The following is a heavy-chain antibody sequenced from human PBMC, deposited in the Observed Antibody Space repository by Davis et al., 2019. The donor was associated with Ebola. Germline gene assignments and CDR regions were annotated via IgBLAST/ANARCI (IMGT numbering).Heavy chain of an antibody. J-gene: IGHJ6*02. V-gene: IGHV3-23*01. CDR2: IGGSGGDV. CDR1: GFTFSNYA. D-gene: IGHD6-6*01. CDR3: ARLQVPGRPFYYYGMDV. Sequence: GESLKISCAASGFTFSNYAMSWVRQAPGKRPEWISAIGGSGGDVYYADSVKGRFTISRDNSRNTVYLQMNSLRAEDSAVYYCARLQVPGRPFYYYGMDVWGQGTTVTVSS.